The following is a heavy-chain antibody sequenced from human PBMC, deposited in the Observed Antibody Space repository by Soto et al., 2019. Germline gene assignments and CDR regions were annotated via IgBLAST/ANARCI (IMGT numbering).Heavy chain of an antibody. CDR3: ARAPSGYDCSGPLHFQH. CDR2: IIPIFGTA. D-gene: IGHD3-22*01. Sequence: QVQLVQSGAEVKKPGSSVKVSCKASGGTFSSYAISWVRQAPGQGLEWMGGIIPIFGTANYAQKFQGRVTVTADESKIKDYMELSSLRSEDTAGYYCARAPSGYDCSGPLHFQHWGQGTLVTVS. V-gene: IGHV1-69*12. J-gene: IGHJ1*01. CDR1: GGTFSSYA.